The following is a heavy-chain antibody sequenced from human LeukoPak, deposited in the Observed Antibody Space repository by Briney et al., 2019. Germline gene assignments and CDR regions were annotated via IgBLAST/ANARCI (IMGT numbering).Heavy chain of an antibody. J-gene: IGHJ4*02. CDR3: ATKMGYSSSSFDY. Sequence: SETLSLTCTVSGGSISSGSYYWSWIRQPAGRGLEWIGRIYTSGSTNYNPSLKSRVTISVDTSKNQFSLKLSSVTAAETAVYYCATKMGYSSSSFDYWGQGTLVTVSS. CDR1: GGSISSGSYY. CDR2: IYTSGST. D-gene: IGHD6-6*01. V-gene: IGHV4-61*02.